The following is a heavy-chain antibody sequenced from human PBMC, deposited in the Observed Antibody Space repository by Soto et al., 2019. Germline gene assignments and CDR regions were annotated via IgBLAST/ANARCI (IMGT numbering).Heavy chain of an antibody. CDR1: GFTFTDHY. D-gene: IGHD2-8*01. J-gene: IGHJ4*02. V-gene: IGHV3-72*01. CDR2: ARNKVNGYII. CDR3: ARLMGTSFDL. Sequence: GGSLRLSSAASGFTFTDHYMDWVRQAPGKGLEWVGRARNKVNGYIIAYAASVEGRFIISRDDSKNSLYLQMNSLKTEDTAIYFCARLMGTSFDLWGQGTLVTVSS.